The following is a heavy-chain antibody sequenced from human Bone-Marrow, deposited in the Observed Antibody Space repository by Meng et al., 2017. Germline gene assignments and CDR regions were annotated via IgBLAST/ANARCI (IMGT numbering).Heavy chain of an antibody. V-gene: IGHV4-38-2*01. J-gene: IGHJ3*02. Sequence: SETLSLTCAVSGYSISSGYYWGWIRQPPGKGLEWIGSIYHSGSTYYNPSLKSRVTISVDTSKNQFSLKLSSVTAADTAVYYCARGPSSGAFDIWGQGTMVTVSS. CDR3: ARGPSSGAFDI. CDR2: IYHSGST. CDR1: GYSISSGYY.